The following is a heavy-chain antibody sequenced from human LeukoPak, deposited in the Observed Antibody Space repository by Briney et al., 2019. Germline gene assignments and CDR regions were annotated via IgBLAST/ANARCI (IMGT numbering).Heavy chain of an antibody. D-gene: IGHD6-13*01. Sequence: GGSLRLSCAASGFTFSSYGMHWVRQAPGKGLEWVAVISYDGSNKYYADSVKGRFTISRDNSKNTLYLQMNSLRAEDTAVYYCARDLAAAGLPTPVYWGQGTLVTVSS. V-gene: IGHV3-30*03. CDR2: ISYDGSNK. CDR1: GFTFSSYG. CDR3: ARDLAAAGLPTPVY. J-gene: IGHJ4*02.